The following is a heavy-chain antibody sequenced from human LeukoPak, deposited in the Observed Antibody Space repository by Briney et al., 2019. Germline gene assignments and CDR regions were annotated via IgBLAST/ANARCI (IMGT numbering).Heavy chain of an antibody. CDR2: INHSGST. CDR1: GGSFSAYY. V-gene: IGHV4-34*01. Sequence: SETLSLTCAVYGGSFSAYYWSWIRQPPGKGLEWIGEINHSGSTNYDPSLKSRVTISVDTSKNQFSLKLTSVTAADTAVYYCARGPHLVRHYMDVWGKGTTVIVSS. CDR3: ARGPHLVRHYMDV. J-gene: IGHJ6*03. D-gene: IGHD2-2*01.